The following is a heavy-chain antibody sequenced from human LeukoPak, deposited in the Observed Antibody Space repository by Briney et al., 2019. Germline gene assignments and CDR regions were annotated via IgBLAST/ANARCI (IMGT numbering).Heavy chain of an antibody. V-gene: IGHV4-59*01. CDR1: GVSFSTYY. D-gene: IGHD3-16*01. CDR2: IYYSGST. J-gene: IGHJ4*02. CDR3: ARAVITFGAAVAKGFDC. Sequence: SETLSLTCTVSGVSFSTYYRSWIRQPPGKGLEWIGYIYYSGSTDYNPSLKSRVTMSLDTSKNQFSLNLNSVNAEDTGVDYCARAVITFGAAVAKGFDCWGQGTLVTVSS.